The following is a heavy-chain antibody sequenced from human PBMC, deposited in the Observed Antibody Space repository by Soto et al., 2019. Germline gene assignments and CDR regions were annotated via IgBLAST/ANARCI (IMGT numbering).Heavy chain of an antibody. D-gene: IGHD2-21*02. CDR3: ASEYCGGDCYSAARYGMDV. CDR1: GYTFTTYA. J-gene: IGHJ6*02. CDR2: INAGNGNT. V-gene: IGHV1-3*01. Sequence: EASVKVSCKGSGYTFTTYAVQWVRQAPGQRLEWMGWINAGNGNTKYSQKFQGRVSITRDISATTAYMELSSLRSEDTAVYFCASEYCGGDCYSAARYGMDVWGQGTTVTVS.